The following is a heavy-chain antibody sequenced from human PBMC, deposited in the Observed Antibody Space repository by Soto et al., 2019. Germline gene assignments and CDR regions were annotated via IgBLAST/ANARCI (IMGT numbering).Heavy chain of an antibody. J-gene: IGHJ6*02. D-gene: IGHD2-21*01. Sequence: GGSLRLSCAASGFPFSSYSMNWVRQATGKGLEWVSTINRSCSFIYYLDPVKGRFTISRDHAKNLRSLQLTRLRAEGTVGYCRARDFGFGMIESLDGMDVWGQGTTVTVS. V-gene: IGHV3-21*04. CDR1: GFPFSSYS. CDR2: INRSCSFI. CDR3: ARDFGFGMIESLDGMDV.